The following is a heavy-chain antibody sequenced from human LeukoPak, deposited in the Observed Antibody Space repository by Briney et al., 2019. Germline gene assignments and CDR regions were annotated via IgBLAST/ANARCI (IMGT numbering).Heavy chain of an antibody. CDR2: IYTSGST. V-gene: IGHV4-4*07. Sequence: PSETLSLTCTVSGDSFSNYYWSWIRQPAGKGLEWIGRIYTSGSTNYNPSLKSRIIMSIDTSKNQFSLRLSSVTAADTAVYYCARGQWELGGYFDYWGQGTLVTVSS. CDR1: GDSFSNYY. D-gene: IGHD1-26*01. CDR3: ARGQWELGGYFDY. J-gene: IGHJ4*02.